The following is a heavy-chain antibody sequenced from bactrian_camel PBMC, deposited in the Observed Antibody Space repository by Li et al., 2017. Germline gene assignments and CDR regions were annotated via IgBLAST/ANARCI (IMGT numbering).Heavy chain of an antibody. Sequence: VQLVESGGGSVQAGGSLSLSCTASGFAFNEDSMGWYRQTAGTGCELVSRISAGGSTTYSDDVKGRFTISKDNAKNTVYLQMNRLEAEDTAIYYCKADPVVIESAPRVCRLVYWGQGTQVTVS. CDR3: KADPVVIESAPRVCRLVY. CDR2: ISAGGST. CDR1: GFAFNEDS. V-gene: IGHV3S53*01. D-gene: IGHD6*01. J-gene: IGHJ4*01.